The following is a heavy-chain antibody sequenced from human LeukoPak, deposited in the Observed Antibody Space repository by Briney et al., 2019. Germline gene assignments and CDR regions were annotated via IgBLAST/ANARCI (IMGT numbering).Heavy chain of an antibody. Sequence: SEALSLTCAVYGGSFSGYYWSWIRQPPGKGLEWIGEINHSGSTNYNPSLKSRVTISVGTSKNQFSLKLASVTAADTAVYYCARAPGTTFDYWGHGNMVTVSS. CDR1: GGSFSGYY. D-gene: IGHD4-17*01. CDR2: INHSGST. J-gene: IGHJ4*01. V-gene: IGHV4-34*01. CDR3: ARAPGTTFDY.